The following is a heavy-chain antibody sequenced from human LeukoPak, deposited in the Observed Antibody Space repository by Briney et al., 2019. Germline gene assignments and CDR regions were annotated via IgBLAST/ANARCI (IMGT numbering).Heavy chain of an antibody. CDR2: IYYSGST. Sequence: SETLSLTCTVSGGSISSYYWSWIRQPPGKGLEWIGYIYYSGSTNYNPSLKSRVTISVDTSKNQFSLKLSSVTAADTAVYYCARGGRGSGPSGWGQGTLVTVSS. CDR3: ARGGRGSGPSG. CDR1: GGSISSYY. V-gene: IGHV4-59*01. J-gene: IGHJ4*02. D-gene: IGHD6-19*01.